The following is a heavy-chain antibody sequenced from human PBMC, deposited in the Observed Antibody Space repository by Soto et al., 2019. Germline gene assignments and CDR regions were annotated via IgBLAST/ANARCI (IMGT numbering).Heavy chain of an antibody. Sequence: GGSLRLSCAASGFTFSTYAMAWIRQAPGKGLEWVSGISNNGGRTYYAASVKGRFTISRDNSKSTLYLQMNSLRAEDTAVYYCAKTDGGVLRFLEWFLDSWGQGTLVTVSS. CDR2: ISNNGGRT. V-gene: IGHV3-23*01. D-gene: IGHD3-3*01. CDR3: AKTDGGVLRFLEWFLDS. CDR1: GFTFSTYA. J-gene: IGHJ4*02.